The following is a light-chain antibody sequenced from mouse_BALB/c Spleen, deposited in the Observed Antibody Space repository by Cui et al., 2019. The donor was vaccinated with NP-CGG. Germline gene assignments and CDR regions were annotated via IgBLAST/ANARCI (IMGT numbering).Light chain of an antibody. J-gene: IGLJ1*01. Sequence: HAVVSQESALTTSPGETVTLTCRSSTGAVTTSNYANWVEEKPDHLFTGLIGGTKNRAPGVPARFSGSLIGDKAALTITGAQTEDETIYFCALWYSNHWVFGGGTKLIVL. V-gene: IGLV1*01. CDR2: GTK. CDR1: TGAVTTSNY. CDR3: ALWYSNHWV.